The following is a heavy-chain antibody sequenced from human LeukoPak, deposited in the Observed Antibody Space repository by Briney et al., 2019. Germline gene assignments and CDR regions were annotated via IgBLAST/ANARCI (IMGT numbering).Heavy chain of an antibody. V-gene: IGHV1-2*02. D-gene: IGHD1-26*01. CDR2: INPNSGGT. CDR1: GYTFTGYY. Sequence: ASVKVSCKASGYTFTGYYMHWVRQAPGQGLEWMGWINPNSGGTNYAQKFQGRVTMTRDTSISTAYMELSRLRSDDTAVYYCARLYSGTYSYFDYWGQGTLVTVSS. J-gene: IGHJ4*02. CDR3: ARLYSGTYSYFDY.